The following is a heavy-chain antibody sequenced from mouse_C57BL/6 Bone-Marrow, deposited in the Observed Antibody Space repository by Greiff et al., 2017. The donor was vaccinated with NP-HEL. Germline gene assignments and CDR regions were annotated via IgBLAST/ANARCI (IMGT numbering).Heavy chain of an antibody. CDR3: ARKAAYYSNFWFAY. V-gene: IGHV2-2*01. Sequence: VQLQESGPGLVQPSQSLSITCTVSGFSLTSYGVHWVRQSPGKGLEWLGVIWSGGSTDYNAAFISRLSISKDNSKSQVFFKMNSLQADDTAIYYCARKAAYYSNFWFAYWGQGTLVTVSA. J-gene: IGHJ3*01. D-gene: IGHD2-5*01. CDR1: GFSLTSYG. CDR2: IWSGGST.